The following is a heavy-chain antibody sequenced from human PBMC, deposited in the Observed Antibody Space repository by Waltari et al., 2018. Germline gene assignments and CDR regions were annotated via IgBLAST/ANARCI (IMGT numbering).Heavy chain of an antibody. CDR3: ARQLRFVDWIPRYFDS. Sequence: QMELQESGPRLVKPSETLSLTCNVSGDSIRGSRHYWAWLRQPPGKNLQWIGSIYYSGTTYYNPSLKGRFAISVDTSRNQFSLNVNSVTAADTGIYYCARQLRFVDWIPRYFDSWGRGTLATVSS. CDR2: IYYSGTT. V-gene: IGHV4-39*01. J-gene: IGHJ4*02. D-gene: IGHD3-3*01. CDR1: GDSIRGSRHY.